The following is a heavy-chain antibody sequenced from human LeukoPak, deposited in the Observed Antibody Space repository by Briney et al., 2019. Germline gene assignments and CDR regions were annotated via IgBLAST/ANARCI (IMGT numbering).Heavy chain of an antibody. CDR2: ISSSGSTI. J-gene: IGHJ6*03. CDR3: AREGPHYDFWSGYQEYYYYMDV. D-gene: IGHD3-3*01. Sequence: GGSLRLSCAASGFTFSDYYMSWIRQAPGKGLEWVSYISSSGSTIYYADSVKGRFTIPRDNAKNSLYLQMNSLRAEDTAVYYCAREGPHYDFWSGYQEYYYYMDVWGKGTTVTVSS. V-gene: IGHV3-11*04. CDR1: GFTFSDYY.